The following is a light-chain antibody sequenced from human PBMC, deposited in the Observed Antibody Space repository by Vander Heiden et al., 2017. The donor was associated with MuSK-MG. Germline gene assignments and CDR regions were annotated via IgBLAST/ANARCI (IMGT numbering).Light chain of an antibody. V-gene: IGKV1-39*01. CDR3: QQSDSTPWT. Sequence: DIQMTQSPSSLSASVGDRVTITCRASQSISSYLNWYQQKPGKAPKLLIYAASSLQSGVPSRLSGSGSGTDFTLTISSLQPEDFATYYCQQSDSTPWTFGQGTKVEIK. CDR1: QSISSY. J-gene: IGKJ1*01. CDR2: AAS.